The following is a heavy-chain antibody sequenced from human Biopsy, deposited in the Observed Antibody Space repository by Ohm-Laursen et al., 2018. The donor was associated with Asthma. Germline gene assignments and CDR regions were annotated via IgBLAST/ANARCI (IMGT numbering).Heavy chain of an antibody. V-gene: IGHV3-30*01. D-gene: IGHD1-1*01. CDR3: VRDGTDDAFDI. J-gene: IGHJ3*02. CDR2: ISKDASTQ. Sequence: SLRLSCTASGFSFSNFAIHWVRQAPGKGLEWVGVISKDASTQDYADSVKGRFTMARDNSKNTLDLQTNSLREEDTAVYYCVRDGTDDAFDIWGQGTMVTVPS. CDR1: GFSFSNFA.